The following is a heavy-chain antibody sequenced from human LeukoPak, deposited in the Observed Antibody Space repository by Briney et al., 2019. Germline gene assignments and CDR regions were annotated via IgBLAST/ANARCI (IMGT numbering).Heavy chain of an antibody. CDR1: GYTFTSYG. Sequence: WASVKVSCKASGYTFTSYGISWVRPAPGQGLEWMGWISPYNGNTNYAQKLQGRVTMTTDTSTSTAYMDLRSLRSDDTAVYYCARGIAVAVRFDYWGQGTLVTVSS. D-gene: IGHD6-19*01. CDR2: ISPYNGNT. V-gene: IGHV1-18*01. CDR3: ARGIAVAVRFDY. J-gene: IGHJ4*02.